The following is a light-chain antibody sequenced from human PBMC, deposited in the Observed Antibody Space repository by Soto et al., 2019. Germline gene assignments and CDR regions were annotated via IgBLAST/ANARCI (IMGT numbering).Light chain of an antibody. Sequence: DIVMTQSPDSLAVSLGERATINCKSSQSVLYSSNNKNYLAWYQQKPGQHPKLLIYWASTRESGVPDRFSGSGSGIDFTLTISSLQAEDVAVYYCQQYYSTPMLTFGGGTKVEIK. CDR3: QQYYSTPMLT. CDR2: WAS. CDR1: QSVLYSSNNKNY. V-gene: IGKV4-1*01. J-gene: IGKJ4*01.